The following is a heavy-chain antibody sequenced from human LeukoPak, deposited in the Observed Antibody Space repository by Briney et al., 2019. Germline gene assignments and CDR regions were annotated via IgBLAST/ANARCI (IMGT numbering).Heavy chain of an antibody. CDR2: ISSSSSTI. CDR1: GFTFSSYS. V-gene: IGHV3-48*01. Sequence: GGSLRLSCAASGFTFSSYSMNWVRQAPGKGLEWVSYISSSSSTIYYADSVKGRFTISRDNAKNSLYLQMNSLRAEDTALYYCAKDSYYYDSSGLLDYWGQGTLVTVSS. D-gene: IGHD3-22*01. J-gene: IGHJ4*02. CDR3: AKDSYYYDSSGLLDY.